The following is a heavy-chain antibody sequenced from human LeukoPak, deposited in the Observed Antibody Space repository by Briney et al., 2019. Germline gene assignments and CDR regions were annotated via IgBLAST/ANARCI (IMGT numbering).Heavy chain of an antibody. CDR2: FDPEDGET. D-gene: IGHD3-10*01. CDR1: GYTLTELS. CDR3: ATGRLYYYGSGSLNWFDP. J-gene: IGHJ5*02. V-gene: IGHV1-24*01. Sequence: ASVTVSCTVSGYTLTELSMHWVRQAPGKGLEWMGGFDPEDGETIYAQKFQGRVTMTEDTSTDTAYMELSSLRSEDTAVYYCATGRLYYYGSGSLNWFDPWGQGTLVTVSS.